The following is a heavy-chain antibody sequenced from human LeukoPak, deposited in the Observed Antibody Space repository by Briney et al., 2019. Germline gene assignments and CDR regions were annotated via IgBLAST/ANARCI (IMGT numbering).Heavy chain of an antibody. CDR1: GYTFTSYG. V-gene: IGHV1-18*01. Sequence: ASVKVSCKASGYTFTSYGISWVRQAPGQGLEWIAWISAYNGNTNYAQKLQGRVTMTTATSTSTAYMELRSLRADDTAVYYCARDSRARIQLWFYDYWGQGTLVTVSS. D-gene: IGHD5-18*01. CDR2: ISAYNGNT. CDR3: ARDSRARIQLWFYDY. J-gene: IGHJ4*02.